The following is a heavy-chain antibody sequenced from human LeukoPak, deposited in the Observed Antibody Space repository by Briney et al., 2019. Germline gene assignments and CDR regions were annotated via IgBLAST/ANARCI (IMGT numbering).Heavy chain of an antibody. D-gene: IGHD3-10*01. V-gene: IGHV3-48*03. CDR1: GFTFSSYE. J-gene: IGHJ6*02. CDR3: ARDQITMVRGGVYYGMDV. CDR2: ISSSGSTI. Sequence: TGGSLRLSCAASGFTFSSYEMNWVRQAPGKGLEWVSYISSSGSTIYYADSVKGRFTISRDNAKNSLYLQMNSLRAEDTAVYYCARDQITMVRGGVYYGMDVWGQGTTVTVS.